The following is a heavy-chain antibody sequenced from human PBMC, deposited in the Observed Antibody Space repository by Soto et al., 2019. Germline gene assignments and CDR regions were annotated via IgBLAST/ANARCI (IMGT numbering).Heavy chain of an antibody. V-gene: IGHV3-7*01. J-gene: IGHJ4*02. D-gene: IGHD6-13*01. CDR3: ARDLLGYPTHYFDY. CDR1: GFTFSSYW. Sequence: PGGSLRLSCAASGFTFSSYWMSWVRQAPGKGLEWVANIKQDGSEKYYVDSVKGRFTISRDNAKNSLYLQMNSLRAEDTAVYYCARDLLGYPTHYFDYWGQGTLVTVYS. CDR2: IKQDGSEK.